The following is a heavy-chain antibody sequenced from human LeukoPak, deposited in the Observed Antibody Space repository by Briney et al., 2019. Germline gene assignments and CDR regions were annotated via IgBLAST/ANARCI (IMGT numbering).Heavy chain of an antibody. D-gene: IGHD3-9*01. CDR3: ARSPLRYFDHEVFDI. Sequence: GSLRLSCAASGFTFSSYSMNWVRQAPGKGLEWVSSISSSSSYIYYADSVKGRFTISRDNAKNSLYLQMNSLRAEDTAVYYCARSPLRYFDHEVFDIGGQGTMVTVSS. J-gene: IGHJ3*02. CDR1: GFTFSSYS. V-gene: IGHV3-21*01. CDR2: ISSSSSYI.